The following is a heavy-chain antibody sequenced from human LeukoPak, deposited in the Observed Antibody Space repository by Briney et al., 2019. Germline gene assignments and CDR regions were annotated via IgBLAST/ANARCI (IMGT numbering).Heavy chain of an antibody. V-gene: IGHV1-69*05. CDR1: GGTFSSYA. CDR3: ARDVVAVAAPLGY. CDR2: IIPIFGTA. J-gene: IGHJ4*02. Sequence: ASVKVSCKASGGTFSSYAISWVRQAPGQGLEWMGGIIPIFGTANYAQKLQGRVTMTTDTSTSTAYMELRSLRSDDTAVYYCARDVVAVAAPLGYWGQGTLVTVSS. D-gene: IGHD6-19*01.